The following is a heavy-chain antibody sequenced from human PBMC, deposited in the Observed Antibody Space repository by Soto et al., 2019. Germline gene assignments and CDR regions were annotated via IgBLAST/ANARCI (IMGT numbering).Heavy chain of an antibody. CDR3: TKGATSTFDS. Sequence: PGESLKISCQGSGYRFTSSWIGWVRRMPGKGLEWLGNVYPSDSDVRYSPSFEGRVTISADNSINTAYLHLLNLKASDTAIYYCTKGATSTFDSWGQGTRVTVSS. D-gene: IGHD3-16*01. V-gene: IGHV5-51*01. CDR2: VYPSDSDV. CDR1: GYRFTSSW. J-gene: IGHJ4*02.